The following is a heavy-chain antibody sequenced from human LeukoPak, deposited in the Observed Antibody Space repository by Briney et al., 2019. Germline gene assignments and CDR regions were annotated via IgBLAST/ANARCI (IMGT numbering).Heavy chain of an antibody. J-gene: IGHJ4*02. V-gene: IGHV4-34*01. CDR3: ARGVITMIVVVTPAFDY. CDR1: GGSFGGYY. Sequence: SETLSLTCAVYGGSFGGYYWSWIRQPPGKGLEWIGEINHSGSTNYNPSLKSRVTISVDTSKNQFSLKLSSVTAADTAVYYCARGVITMIVVVTPAFDYWGQGTLVTVSS. D-gene: IGHD3-22*01. CDR2: INHSGST.